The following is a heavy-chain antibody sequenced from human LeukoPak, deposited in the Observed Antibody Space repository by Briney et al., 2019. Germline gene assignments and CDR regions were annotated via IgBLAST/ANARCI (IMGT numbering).Heavy chain of an antibody. D-gene: IGHD3-10*02. CDR1: GFIFSNYG. V-gene: IGHV3-30*18. J-gene: IGHJ6*04. CDR3: AELGITMIGGV. Sequence: PGRSLRLSCAASGFIFSNYGIHWVRQAPGKGLEWVAVISYDGSNKYADSVKGRFTISRDNSKNTLFLQMNSLRPDDTAVYYCAELGITMIGGVWGKGTTVTISS. CDR2: ISYDGSNK.